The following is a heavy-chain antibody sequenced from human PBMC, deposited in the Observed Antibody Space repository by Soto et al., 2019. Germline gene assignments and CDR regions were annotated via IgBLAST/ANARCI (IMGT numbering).Heavy chain of an antibody. Sequence: QVQLVESGGGVVQPGKSLRLSCAGSGFTFSSYGMDWVRQAPGKGLEWVAVISYDGSNKYYADSVKGRFTISRDNSKNTLYLQMSSLRADDTAVYYCAKDRMGAGVRGYFDYGGQGTLVTVSS. J-gene: IGHJ4*02. CDR1: GFTFSSYG. CDR3: AKDRMGAGVRGYFDY. CDR2: ISYDGSNK. D-gene: IGHD3-10*01. V-gene: IGHV3-30*18.